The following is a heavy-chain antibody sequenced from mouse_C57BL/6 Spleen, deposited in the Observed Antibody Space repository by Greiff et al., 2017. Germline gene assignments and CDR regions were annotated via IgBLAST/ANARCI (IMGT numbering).Heavy chain of an antibody. Sequence: EVHLVESGGGLVKPGGSLKLSCAASGFTFSDYGMHWVRQAPEKGLEWVAYISSGSSTIYYADTVKGRFTISRDNAKNTLFLQMTSLRSEDTAMYYCARLITTVVATPYYYAMDYWGQGTSVTVSS. D-gene: IGHD1-1*01. J-gene: IGHJ4*01. CDR3: ARLITTVVATPYYYAMDY. CDR1: GFTFSDYG. V-gene: IGHV5-17*01. CDR2: ISSGSSTI.